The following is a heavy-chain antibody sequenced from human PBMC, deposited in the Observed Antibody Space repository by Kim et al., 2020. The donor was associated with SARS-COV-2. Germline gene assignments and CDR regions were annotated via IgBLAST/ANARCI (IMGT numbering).Heavy chain of an antibody. V-gene: IGHV4-59*01. CDR2: IYYSGST. J-gene: IGHJ3*02. CDR1: GGSISSYY. Sequence: SETLSHTCTVSGGSISSYYWSWIRQPPGKGLEWIGYIYYSGSTNYNPSLKSRVTISVDTSKNQFSLKLSSVTAADTAVYYCARDAYDAFDIWGQGTMVTVSS. CDR3: ARDAYDAFDI.